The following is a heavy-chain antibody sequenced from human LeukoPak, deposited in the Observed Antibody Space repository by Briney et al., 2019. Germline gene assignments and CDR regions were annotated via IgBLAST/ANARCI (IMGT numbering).Heavy chain of an antibody. CDR3: AKEKVVVVPAAILDY. V-gene: IGHV3-30*18. J-gene: IGHJ4*02. CDR1: GFTFSNYG. Sequence: TGGSLRLSCAASGFTFSNYGMHWVRQAPGNGLEWVTVISYDGSHKYYADSVKGRFTIYRGNSKNTLYLKMHSLRAEDTAVYYCAKEKVVVVPAAILDYWGQGTLVTVSS. D-gene: IGHD2-2*01. CDR2: ISYDGSHK.